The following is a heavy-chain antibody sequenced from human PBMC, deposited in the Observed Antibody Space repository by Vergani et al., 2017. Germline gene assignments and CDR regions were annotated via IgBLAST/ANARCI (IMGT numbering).Heavy chain of an antibody. CDR2: IWYDGSNQ. CDR3: ARDDSSSWYYFDY. J-gene: IGHJ4*02. Sequence: QVQLVESGGGVVQPGRSLRLSCAASGFTFSNYGMHWVRQAPGKGLEWVAVIWYDGSNQYYADSVKGRFTISRDNSKNTLYLQMNSLRAEDTAVYYCARDDSSSWYYFDYWGQGTLVTVSS. V-gene: IGHV3-33*01. CDR1: GFTFSNYG. D-gene: IGHD6-13*01.